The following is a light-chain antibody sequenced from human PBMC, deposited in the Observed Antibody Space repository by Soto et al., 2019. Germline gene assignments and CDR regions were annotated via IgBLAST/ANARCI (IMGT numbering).Light chain of an antibody. V-gene: IGLV1-44*01. Sequence: QSVLTQPPSASGTPGRRVTISCSGSSSNIGSNTVNWYQQLPGTAPKLLIYSNNQRPSGVPDRFSGSKSGTSASLAISGLQSEDEADYYCAAWDDSVYVFGTGTKVTVL. J-gene: IGLJ1*01. CDR3: AAWDDSVYV. CDR1: SSNIGSNT. CDR2: SNN.